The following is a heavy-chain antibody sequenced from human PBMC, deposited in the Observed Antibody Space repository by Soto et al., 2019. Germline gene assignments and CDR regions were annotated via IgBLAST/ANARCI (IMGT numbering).Heavy chain of an antibody. Sequence: QAHLEQSGAEVKRPGASVKVSCKASGYTFSDFDINWLRQASGQGPEWMGWMNAKSGDTFFAQRCQGKFNMTWDTALSTAYMEVGSLTSDDAAMYYCARGNPFNYAGFDVWGQGTTVAVSS. V-gene: IGHV1-8*01. CDR2: MNAKSGDT. J-gene: IGHJ6*02. D-gene: IGHD3-16*01. CDR1: GYTFSDFD. CDR3: ARGNPFNYAGFDV.